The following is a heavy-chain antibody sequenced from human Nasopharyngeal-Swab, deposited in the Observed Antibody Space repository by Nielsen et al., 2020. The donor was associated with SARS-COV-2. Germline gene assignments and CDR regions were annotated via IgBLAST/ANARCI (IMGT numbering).Heavy chain of an antibody. CDR1: GFTFSSYG. J-gene: IGHJ6*03. Sequence: GESLKISCAASGFTFSSYGMHWVRQAPGEGLEWVAFIRYDGFNQHYADSVKGRFTISRDSFKNTPYLQLNSLRAEDTAVYYCAKDHKMDSGGGVGYMDVWGKGTTVTVSS. D-gene: IGHD3-16*01. CDR2: IRYDGFNQ. CDR3: AKDHKMDSGGGVGYMDV. V-gene: IGHV3-30*02.